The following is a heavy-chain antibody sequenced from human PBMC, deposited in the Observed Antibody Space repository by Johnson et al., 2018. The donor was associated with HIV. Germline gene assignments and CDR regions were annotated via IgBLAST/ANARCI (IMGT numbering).Heavy chain of an antibody. CDR3: AKIRTSGTGDAFDI. D-gene: IGHD1-14*01. CDR1: GFSFSSYA. CDR2: INQDGSEK. Sequence: VQLVESGGGVVQPGRSLRLSCAASGFSFSSYAMHWVRQAPGKGLEWVANINQDGSEKYDLDSEKGRFTISRDNSKNTLHLQMNSRRVEDTAVYYCAKIRTSGTGDAFDIWGQGTMVTVSS. J-gene: IGHJ3*02. V-gene: IGHV3-7*01.